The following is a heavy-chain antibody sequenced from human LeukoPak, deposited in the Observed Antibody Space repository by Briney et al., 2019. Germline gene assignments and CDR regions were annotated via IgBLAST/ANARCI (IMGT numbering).Heavy chain of an antibody. CDR2: IYYSGST. V-gene: IGHV4-39*07. J-gene: IGHJ5*02. D-gene: IGHD3-10*01. CDR3: ARERLWFGESRTPGWLDP. Sequence: SETLSLTCTVSGGSISSSSYYWGWIRQPPGKGLEWIGSIYYSGSTYYNPSLKSRVTISVDTSKNQFSLKLSSVTAADTAVYYCARERLWFGESRTPGWLDPWGQGTLVTVSS. CDR1: GGSISSSSYY.